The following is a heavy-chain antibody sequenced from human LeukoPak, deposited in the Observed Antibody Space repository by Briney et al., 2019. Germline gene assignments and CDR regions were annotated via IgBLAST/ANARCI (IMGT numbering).Heavy chain of an antibody. Sequence: SETLSLTCAVYGGSFSGYYWNWIRQPPGKGLEWIGQINHSGSANYNPSLRSRVAISVDTSKNQFSLRLSSVTAADTAVYYCARGLSRLPSGGYWGRGTLVTVSS. CDR1: GGSFSGYY. J-gene: IGHJ4*02. D-gene: IGHD2-15*01. V-gene: IGHV4-34*01. CDR3: ARGLSRLPSGGY. CDR2: INHSGSA.